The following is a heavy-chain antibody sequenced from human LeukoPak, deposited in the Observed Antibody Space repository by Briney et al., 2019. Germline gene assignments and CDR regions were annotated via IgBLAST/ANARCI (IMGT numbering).Heavy chain of an antibody. CDR1: GYTFTGYY. J-gene: IGHJ3*02. V-gene: IGHV1-2*02. CDR3: ARAHGVAPDDAFDI. D-gene: IGHD2-15*01. Sequence: EASVKVSCKASGYTFTGYYMHWVRQAPGQGLEWMGWINPNSGGTNYAQKFQGRVTMTRDTSISTAYMELSRLRSDDTAVYYCARAHGVAPDDAFDIWGQGTMATVSS. CDR2: INPNSGGT.